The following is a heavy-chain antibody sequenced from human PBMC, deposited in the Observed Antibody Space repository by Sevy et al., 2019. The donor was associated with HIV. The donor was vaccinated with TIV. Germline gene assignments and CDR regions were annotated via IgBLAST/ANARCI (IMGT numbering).Heavy chain of an antibody. CDR2: ISGSGGSGDKT. CDR3: ARKYDSSGYFDY. CDR1: GFSFTDFW. D-gene: IGHD3-22*01. J-gene: IGHJ4*02. V-gene: IGHV3-23*01. Sequence: GGSLRLSCKASGFSFTDFWMQWVRQVPGKGLEWVSGISGSGGSGDKTNYADSVKGRFTISRDDSKNSLYLQLNSLRAEDTAIYYCARKYDSSGYFDYWGQGTLVTVSS.